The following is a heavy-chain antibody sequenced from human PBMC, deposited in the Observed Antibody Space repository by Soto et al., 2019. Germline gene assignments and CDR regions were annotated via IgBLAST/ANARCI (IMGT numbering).Heavy chain of an antibody. J-gene: IGHJ4*02. D-gene: IGHD6-19*01. CDR1: EGPIVDFG. V-gene: IGHV3-9*01. Sequence: RHSKTVSEGPIVDFGRHRVRQTKKKGLEWVSGISWNSGSIGYADSVKGRFTISRDNAKNSLYLQMNGLRAEDTALYYCAKDRIAVAGKLDFDYWGQGTLVTVSS. CDR2: ISWNSGSI. CDR3: AKDRIAVAGKLDFDY.